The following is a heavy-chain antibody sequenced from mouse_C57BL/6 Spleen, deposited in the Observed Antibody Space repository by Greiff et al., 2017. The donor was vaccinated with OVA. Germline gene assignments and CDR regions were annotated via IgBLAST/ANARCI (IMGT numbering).Heavy chain of an antibody. CDR1: GYTFTSYW. V-gene: IGHV1-72*01. J-gene: IGHJ3*01. CDR3: ARGYDYDPAWFAY. D-gene: IGHD2-4*01. Sequence: QVQLKQPGAELVKPGASVKLSCKASGYTFTSYWMHWVKQRPGRGLEWIGRIDPNSGGTKYNEKFKSKATLTVDKPSSTAYMQLSSLTSEDSAVYDCARGYDYDPAWFAYWGQGTLVTVSA. CDR2: IDPNSGGT.